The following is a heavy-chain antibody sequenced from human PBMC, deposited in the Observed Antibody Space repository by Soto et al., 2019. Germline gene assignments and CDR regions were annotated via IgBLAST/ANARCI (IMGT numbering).Heavy chain of an antibody. V-gene: IGHV4-59*01. D-gene: IGHD4-17*01. J-gene: IGHJ4*02. CDR3: ARGGSYGDYDDYFDY. CDR1: GGSISRYY. Sequence: PSETLSLTCTVSGGSISRYYWSWIRQPPGKGLEWIGYIYYSGSTNYNPSLKSRVTISVYTSKNQFSLKLSSVTAADTAVYYCARGGSYGDYDDYFDYWGQGTLVNVSS. CDR2: IYYSGST.